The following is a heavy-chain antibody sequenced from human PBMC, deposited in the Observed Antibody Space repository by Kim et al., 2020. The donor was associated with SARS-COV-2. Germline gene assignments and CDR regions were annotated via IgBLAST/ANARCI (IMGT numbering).Heavy chain of an antibody. V-gene: IGHV3-30*18. CDR2: ISYEGSKK. D-gene: IGHD3-3*02. Sequence: GGSLRLSCTVSGFTFNNYGMHWVRQAPGKGLEWVAFISYEGSKKQYLDSLKGRFTISRDFSKNTLYLQMNSLRAEDTAVYYCAKQGGIFGRYTYYGMDV. CDR3: AKQGGIFGRYTYYGMDV. CDR1: GFTFNNYG. J-gene: IGHJ6*01.